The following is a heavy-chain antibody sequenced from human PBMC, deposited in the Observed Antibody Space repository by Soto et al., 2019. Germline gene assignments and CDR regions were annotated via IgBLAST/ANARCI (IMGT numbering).Heavy chain of an antibody. V-gene: IGHV1-8*01. D-gene: IGHD2-15*01. CDR3: ARGVSRCSGGSCRAYWYFDL. J-gene: IGHJ2*01. CDR2: MNPNSGNT. Sequence: GASVKVSCKASGYTFTSYDINWVRQATGQGLEWMGWMNPNSGNTGYAQKFQGRVTMTRNTSISTAYMELSSLRSEDTAVYYCARGVSRCSGGSCRAYWYFDLWGRGTLVTVSS. CDR1: GYTFTSYD.